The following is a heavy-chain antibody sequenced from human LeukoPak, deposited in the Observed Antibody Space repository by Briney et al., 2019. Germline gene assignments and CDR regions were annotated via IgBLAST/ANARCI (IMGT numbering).Heavy chain of an antibody. Sequence: GASVKGSCKTSGNTFSDYTINLVRQAPGQRLEWMGWINTNTGNPTYARDFRGRFVLSVDTSVNTAYLEISGLKTEDTAVYYCARSSRGVIGLLDYWGQGALVAVSS. D-gene: IGHD3-10*01. CDR1: GNTFSDYT. CDR2: INTNTGNP. J-gene: IGHJ4*02. V-gene: IGHV7-4-1*01. CDR3: ARSSRGVIGLLDY.